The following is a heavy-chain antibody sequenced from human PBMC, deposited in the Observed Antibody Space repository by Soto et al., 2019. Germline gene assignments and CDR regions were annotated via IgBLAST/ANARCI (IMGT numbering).Heavy chain of an antibody. D-gene: IGHD4-17*01. V-gene: IGHV3-30*03. CDR2: ISYDGSNK. Sequence: GGSLGLSCAASGFPFSSYGMHGVRQAPGKGLEWVAVISYDGSNKYYADSVKGRFTISRDNSKNTLYLQMNSLRAVDTAVYYCVHPRSTVQIPPTWGQGTLVTVSS. J-gene: IGHJ5*02. CDR3: VHPRSTVQIPPT. CDR1: GFPFSSYG.